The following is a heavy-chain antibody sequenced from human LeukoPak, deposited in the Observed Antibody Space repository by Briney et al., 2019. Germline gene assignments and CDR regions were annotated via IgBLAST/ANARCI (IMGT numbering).Heavy chain of an antibody. CDR2: TYYRSKWYN. J-gene: IGHJ4*02. CDR1: GDSVSSNSAA. V-gene: IGHV6-1*01. D-gene: IGHD6-13*01. Sequence: SQTLSLTCAISGDSVSSNSAAWNWIRQSPSRGLEWLGRTYYRSKWYNDYAVSVKSRITINPDTSKNQFSLQLNSVTPEDTAVYYCARDRGHKGSSWYYFDYWGQGTLVTVSS. CDR3: ARDRGHKGSSWYYFDY.